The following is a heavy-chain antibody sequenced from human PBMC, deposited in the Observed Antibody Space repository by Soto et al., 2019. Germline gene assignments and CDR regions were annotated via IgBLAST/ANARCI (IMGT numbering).Heavy chain of an antibody. Sequence: ASVKVSCKASGYSFTNYGFSGVRQAPGQGLEWMGWISAYNGDTYYPQKFQGRVIMTKDTYTSTVYMELRSLASDYTAVYYCARSTPINSSGYYFTSDYFGQGTLVAVSS. CDR2: ISAYNGDT. J-gene: IGHJ4*02. CDR3: ARSTPINSSGYYFTSDY. CDR1: GYSFTNYG. V-gene: IGHV1-18*01. D-gene: IGHD3-22*01.